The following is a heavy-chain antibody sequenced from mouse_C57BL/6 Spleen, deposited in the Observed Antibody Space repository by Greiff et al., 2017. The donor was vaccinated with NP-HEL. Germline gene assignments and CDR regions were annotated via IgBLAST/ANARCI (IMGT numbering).Heavy chain of an antibody. Sequence: QVQLQQSGAELVMPGASVKLSCKASGYTFTSYWMHWVKQRPGQGLEWIGEIDPSDSYTNYNQKFKGKSTLTVDKSSSTAYMQLSSLTSEDSAVYYCARTTVEGEIDYWGQGTTLTVSS. D-gene: IGHD1-1*01. V-gene: IGHV1-69*01. CDR2: IDPSDSYT. CDR1: GYTFTSYW. CDR3: ARTTVEGEIDY. J-gene: IGHJ2*01.